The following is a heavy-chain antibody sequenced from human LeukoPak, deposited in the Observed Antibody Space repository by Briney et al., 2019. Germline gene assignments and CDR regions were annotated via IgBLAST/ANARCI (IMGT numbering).Heavy chain of an antibody. J-gene: IGHJ3*02. CDR2: IIPIFGTA. CDR3: AHLARLVEMATISQFRAFDI. V-gene: IGHV1-69*05. Sequence: ALVKVSCKASGYTFTGYYMHWVRQAPGQGLEWMGGIIPIFGTANYAQKFQGRVTITTDESTSTAYMELSSLRSEDTAVYYCAHLARLVEMATISQFRAFDIWGQGTMVTVSS. D-gene: IGHD5-24*01. CDR1: GYTFTGYY.